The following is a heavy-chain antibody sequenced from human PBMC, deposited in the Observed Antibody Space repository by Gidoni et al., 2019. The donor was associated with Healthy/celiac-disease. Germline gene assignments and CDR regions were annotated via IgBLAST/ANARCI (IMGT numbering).Heavy chain of an antibody. CDR2: ISWNSGSI. V-gene: IGHV3-9*01. CDR3: AKDIVVGANNGPFDI. J-gene: IGHJ3*02. CDR1: GFTFADYA. D-gene: IGHD1-26*01. Sequence: EVQLVESGGGLVQPGRSLRLSCAASGFTFADYAMHWVRQAPGKGLEWVSGISWNSGSIGYADSVKGRFTISRDNAKNSLYLQMNSLRAEDTALYYCAKDIVVGANNGPFDIWGQGTMVTVSS.